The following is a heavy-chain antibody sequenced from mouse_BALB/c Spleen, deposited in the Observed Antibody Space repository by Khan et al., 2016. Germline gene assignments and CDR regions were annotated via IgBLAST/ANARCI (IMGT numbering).Heavy chain of an antibody. V-gene: IGHV8-8*01. CDR3: APDYYGSSYY. CDR2: IWWDDDK. J-gene: IGHJ2*01. Sequence: QVTLKESGPGILQSSQTLSLTCSFSGFSLNTSGMGVGWIRQPSGKGLEWLAHIWWDDDKYYNTALKSGLTNSKDTSKNQVFLKIASVDTADTATYYCAPDYYGSSYYWGQGTTLTVSS. D-gene: IGHD1-1*01. CDR1: GFSLNTSGMG.